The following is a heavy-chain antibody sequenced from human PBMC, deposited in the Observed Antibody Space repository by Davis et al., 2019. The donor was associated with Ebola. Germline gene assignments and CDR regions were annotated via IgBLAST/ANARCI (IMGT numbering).Heavy chain of an antibody. CDR2: IYYSGST. D-gene: IGHD6-6*01. V-gene: IGHV4-61*08. J-gene: IGHJ6*02. CDR1: GGSISSGGYY. Sequence: SETLSLTCTVSGGSISSGGYYWSWIRQHPGKGLEWIGYIYYSGSTYYNPSLKSRVTISVDTSKNQFSLKLSSVTAADTAVYYCARAIEYSSSPHDLYYYYYYGMDVWGQGTTVTVSS. CDR3: ARAIEYSSSPHDLYYYYYYGMDV.